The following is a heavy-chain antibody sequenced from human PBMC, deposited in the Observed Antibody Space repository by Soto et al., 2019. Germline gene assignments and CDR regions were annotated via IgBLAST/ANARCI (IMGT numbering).Heavy chain of an antibody. CDR1: GGSISSYY. Sequence: QVQLQESGPGLVKPSETLSLTCSVSGGSISSYYWSWIRQSPGKGLEWIGYIYWSGSTNHNPSLKSRVTISLDTSKNQFSLKLSSVTAADTAVYYCARELPGDYSYCYGMDVWGQGTTVTVSS. CDR2: IYWSGST. J-gene: IGHJ6*02. CDR3: ARELPGDYSYCYGMDV. V-gene: IGHV4-59*01. D-gene: IGHD4-4*01.